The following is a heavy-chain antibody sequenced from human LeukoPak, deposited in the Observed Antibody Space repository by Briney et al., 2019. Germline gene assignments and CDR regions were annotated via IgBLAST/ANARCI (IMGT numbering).Heavy chain of an antibody. CDR2: INPNSGGT. V-gene: IGHV1-2*04. D-gene: IGHD5-18*01. Sequence: ASVKVSCKASGYTFTGYYMHWMRQAPGQGLEWMGWINPNSGGTNYAQKFQGWVTMTRDTSISTAYMELSSLRSEDTAVYYCARDGGYSYGSYWGQGTLVTVSS. J-gene: IGHJ4*02. CDR3: ARDGGYSYGSY. CDR1: GYTFTGYY.